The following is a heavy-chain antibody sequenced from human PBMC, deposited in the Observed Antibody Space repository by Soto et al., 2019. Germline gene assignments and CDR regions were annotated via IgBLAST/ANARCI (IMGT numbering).Heavy chain of an antibody. Sequence: GESLKISCKGSGYRFTSYWIGWVRQMPGKGLEWMGIIYPGDSDTRYSPSFQGQVTISADKSISTAYLQWRSLNASDTAMYYCASFPDPGTSFSRHLYYWGQGTLVTVSS. V-gene: IGHV5-51*01. CDR1: GYRFTSYW. CDR2: IYPGDSDT. J-gene: IGHJ4*02. D-gene: IGHD1-1*01. CDR3: ASFPDPGTSFSRHLYY.